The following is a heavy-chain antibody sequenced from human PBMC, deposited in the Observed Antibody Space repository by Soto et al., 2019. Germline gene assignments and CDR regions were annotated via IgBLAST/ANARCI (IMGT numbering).Heavy chain of an antibody. CDR3: AADHGIAVAGDAFDI. Sequence: SVKVSCKAPGFTFTSSAVQWVRQARGQRLERIGWIVVGSGNTNYAQKFQERVTITRDMSTSTAYMELSSLRSEDTAVYYCAADHGIAVAGDAFDIWGQGTMVTVSS. CDR1: GFTFTSSA. CDR2: IVVGSGNT. V-gene: IGHV1-58*01. J-gene: IGHJ3*02. D-gene: IGHD6-19*01.